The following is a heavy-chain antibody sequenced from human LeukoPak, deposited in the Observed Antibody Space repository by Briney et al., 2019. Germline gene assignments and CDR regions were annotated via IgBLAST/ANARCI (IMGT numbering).Heavy chain of an antibody. V-gene: IGHV5-51*01. Sequence: GESLKISCKGSGYSFTSYWIGWVRQLSGKGLEWMGIIYPGDSDTRYSPSFQGQVTISADKSISTAYLQWSSLKASDTAMYYCVRHSGDQRWLHMLVYDYWGQGTLVTVSS. CDR3: VRHSGDQRWLHMLVYDY. CDR1: GYSFTSYW. CDR2: IYPGDSDT. D-gene: IGHD3-10*01. J-gene: IGHJ4*02.